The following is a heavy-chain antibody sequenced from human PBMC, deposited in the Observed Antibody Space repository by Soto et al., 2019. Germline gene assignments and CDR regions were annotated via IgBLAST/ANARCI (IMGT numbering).Heavy chain of an antibody. J-gene: IGHJ4*02. D-gene: IGHD2-15*01. CDR1: GFTFSDHY. V-gene: IGHV3-72*01. Sequence: GGSLRLSCAASGFTFSDHYMDWVRQAPGKGLEWVARVRNEANSYTTEYAASVKGRFTITRDDSKKSLYLQMDSLKTDDTAVYYCVRDACRVGNCPPPFDYWGRGTLVTVSS. CDR3: VRDACRVGNCPPPFDY. CDR2: VRNEANSYTT.